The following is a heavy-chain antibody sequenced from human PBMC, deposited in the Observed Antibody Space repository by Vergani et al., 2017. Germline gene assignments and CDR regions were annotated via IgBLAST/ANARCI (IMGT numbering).Heavy chain of an antibody. CDR2: INPSGGST. V-gene: IGHV1-46*01. Sequence: QVQLVQSGAEVKKPGASVKVSCKASGYTFTSYYMHWVRQAPGQGLAWMGIINPSGGSTSYAQKFQGRVTMTRDTSTSTAYMELSSLRSEDTAVYYCATYPPLPITFGGVLGVYYGMDVLGQGTTVTVSS. CDR3: ATYPPLPITFGGVLGVYYGMDV. CDR1: GYTFTSYY. D-gene: IGHD3-16*01. J-gene: IGHJ6*02.